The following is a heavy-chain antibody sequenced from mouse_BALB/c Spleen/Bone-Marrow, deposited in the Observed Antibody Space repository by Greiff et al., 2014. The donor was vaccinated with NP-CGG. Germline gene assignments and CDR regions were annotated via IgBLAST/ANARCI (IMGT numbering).Heavy chain of an antibody. CDR2: IDPETGGT. D-gene: IGHD2-2*01. Sequence: QVQLQQSGAELVRPGASVTLSCKASGYKFTDYEMHWVKQTPVHGLEWIGSIDPETGGTAYIQNFKGKATLTADRSSTTAYMELRSLTSEDSAVYYCTREGIYFGYDVPMDYWGQGTSVTVSS. J-gene: IGHJ4*01. CDR3: TREGIYFGYDVPMDY. CDR1: GYKFTDYE. V-gene: IGHV1-15*01.